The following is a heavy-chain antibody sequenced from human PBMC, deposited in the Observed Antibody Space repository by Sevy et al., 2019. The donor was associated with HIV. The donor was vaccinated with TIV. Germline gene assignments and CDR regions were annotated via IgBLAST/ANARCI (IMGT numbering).Heavy chain of an antibody. CDR2: IYTSSRT. Sequence: SETLSLTCTVSGGSISSGSYYWSWIRQPAGKGLEWIGSIYTSSRTNYNPSLNRRVTISGDTSKNQFSLKLSPVTAADTAVYYCARASSSGWYNGWFDPWGQGTLVTVSS. V-gene: IGHV4-61*02. CDR1: GGSISSGSYY. J-gene: IGHJ5*02. CDR3: ARASSSGWYNGWFDP. D-gene: IGHD6-19*01.